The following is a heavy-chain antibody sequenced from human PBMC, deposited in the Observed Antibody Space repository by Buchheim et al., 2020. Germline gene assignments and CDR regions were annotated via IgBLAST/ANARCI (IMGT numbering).Heavy chain of an antibody. D-gene: IGHD6-13*01. CDR1: GFTFSSYG. CDR3: AKNAGRGYSSSWLDY. J-gene: IGHJ4*02. Sequence: QVQLVESGGGVVQPGRSLRLSCAASGFTFSSYGMHWVRQAPGKGLEWVAVISYDGSNKYYADSVKGRFTISRDNSKNTLYLQMNSLRAEDTAVYYCAKNAGRGYSSSWLDYWGQGTL. CDR2: ISYDGSNK. V-gene: IGHV3-30*18.